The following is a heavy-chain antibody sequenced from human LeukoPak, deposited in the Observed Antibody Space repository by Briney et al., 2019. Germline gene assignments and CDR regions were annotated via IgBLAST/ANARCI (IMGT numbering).Heavy chain of an antibody. J-gene: IGHJ4*02. CDR2: ISSSGSTI. Sequence: PGESLRLSCAASGFTFSGYYMSWLRQAPGKGLEWVSYISSSGSTIYYADSVKGRFTISRDNAKNSLYLQMNSLRAEDTAVYYCAKSSVVVVAAIPDYWGQGTLVTVSS. V-gene: IGHV3-11*01. CDR3: AKSSVVVVAAIPDY. D-gene: IGHD2-15*01. CDR1: GFTFSGYY.